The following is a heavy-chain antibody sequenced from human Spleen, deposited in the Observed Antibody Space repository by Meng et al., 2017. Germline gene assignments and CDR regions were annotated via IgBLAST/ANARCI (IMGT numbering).Heavy chain of an antibody. J-gene: IGHJ6*02. Sequence: GESLKISCAASGFTFSIYSMNWVRQAPGKGLEWVSSISSSSSYIYYADSVKGRFTISRDNAQNSLYLQMNSLRAEDTAVYYCAKDIDVHNYYYYGMDVWGQGTTVTVSS. V-gene: IGHV3-21*01. CDR1: GFTFSIYS. CDR3: AKDIDVHNYYYYGMDV. CDR2: ISSSSSYI. D-gene: IGHD2-15*01.